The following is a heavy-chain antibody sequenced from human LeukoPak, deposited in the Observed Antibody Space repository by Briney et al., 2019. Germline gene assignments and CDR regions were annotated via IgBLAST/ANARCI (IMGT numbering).Heavy chain of an antibody. D-gene: IGHD6-19*01. J-gene: IGHJ6*02. CDR2: IYYRGST. Sequence: PSETLSLTCTVSGGSISSSSYYWGWIRQPPGKGLEWIGSIYYRGSTYYNPSLKSRVTISVDTSKNQFSLKLSSVTAADTAVYYCARYSSGWPGAMDVWGQGTTVTVSS. CDR3: ARYSSGWPGAMDV. V-gene: IGHV4-39*07. CDR1: GGSISSSSYY.